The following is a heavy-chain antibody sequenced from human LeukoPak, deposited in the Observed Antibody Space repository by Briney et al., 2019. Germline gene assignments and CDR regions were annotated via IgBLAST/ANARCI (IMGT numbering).Heavy chain of an antibody. J-gene: IGHJ6*03. CDR2: IRSKANSYAT. D-gene: IGHD6-13*01. CDR3: TRQYSSSWYDGYYYYMDV. Sequence: GGSLRLSCAASGFTFSGSAMHWVRQASGKGLEWVGRIRSKANSYATAYAASVKGRFTISRDDSKNTAYLQMNSLRTEDTAVYYCTRQYSSSWYDGYYYYMDVWGKGTTVTVSS. V-gene: IGHV3-73*01. CDR1: GFTFSGSA.